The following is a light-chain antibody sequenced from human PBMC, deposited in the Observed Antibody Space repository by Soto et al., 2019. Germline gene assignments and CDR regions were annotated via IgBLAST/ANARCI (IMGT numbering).Light chain of an antibody. V-gene: IGKV1-17*03. Sequence: DIQMTQSPSAMSASVGDRVTITCRASQGIINYLAWFQQKPGKVPKRLIYAASSLQSGVPSRFSGSGSGTEFTLTISSLQHEDFAPYYCLQPTSYRRTCGQATKVDIK. CDR1: QGIINY. CDR3: LQPTSYRRT. J-gene: IGKJ1*01. CDR2: AAS.